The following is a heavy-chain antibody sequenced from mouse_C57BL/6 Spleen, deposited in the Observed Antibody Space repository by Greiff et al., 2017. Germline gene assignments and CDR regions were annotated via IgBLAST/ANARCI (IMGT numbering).Heavy chain of an antibody. D-gene: IGHD2-5*01. CDR2: INPYSGGT. V-gene: IGHV1-19*01. CDR3: ARYSNYDDWYFDV. Sequence: VQLKQSGPVLVKPGASVKLSCKASGYTFTDYSMNWVKQSHGKSLEWIGVINPYSGGTSYTQKFKGKATLTVDKSSSTAYMELNSLTSEDSAVYYCARYSNYDDWYFDVWGKGTTVTVSS. CDR1: GYTFTDYS. J-gene: IGHJ1*03.